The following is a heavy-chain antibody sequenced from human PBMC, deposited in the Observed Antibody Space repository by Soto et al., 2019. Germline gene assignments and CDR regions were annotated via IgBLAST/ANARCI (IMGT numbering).Heavy chain of an antibody. CDR2: IYYSGST. Sequence: SETLSLTCTVSGGSISSYYWSWIRQPPGKGVEWIGYIYYSGSTNYNPSLKSRVTMTTDTSTSTAYMELRSLRSDDTAVYYCAREYYYGSGPWYWGQGTLVTVSS. D-gene: IGHD3-10*01. CDR1: GGSISSYY. CDR3: AREYYYGSGPWY. J-gene: IGHJ4*02. V-gene: IGHV4-59*01.